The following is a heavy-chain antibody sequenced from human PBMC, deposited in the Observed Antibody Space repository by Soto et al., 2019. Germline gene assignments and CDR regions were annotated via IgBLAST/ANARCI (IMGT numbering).Heavy chain of an antibody. CDR3: ASGPLGAVAGHFDY. CDR2: IIPILGIA. V-gene: IGHV1-69*02. CDR1: GGTFSSYT. J-gene: IGHJ4*02. D-gene: IGHD6-19*01. Sequence: QVQLVQSGAEVKKPGSSVKVSCKASGGTFSSYTISWVRQAPGQWLEWMGSIIPILGIANYAQKFQGRVTVTADKSTSTTYMQLSSLRSEEKAVYYCASGPLGAVAGHFDYWGQGTLVTVSS.